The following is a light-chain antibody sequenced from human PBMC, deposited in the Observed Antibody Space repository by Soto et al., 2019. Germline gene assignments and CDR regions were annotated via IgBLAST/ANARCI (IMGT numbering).Light chain of an antibody. CDR3: CSYAGSSPSSV. J-gene: IGLJ1*01. Sequence: QSVLTQPASVSGSPGQSITISCTGTSSDVGSYNLVSWYQQHPGKAPKLMIHEGSKRPSGVSNRFSGSKSGNTASLTISGLQAEDEADYYCCSYAGSSPSSVFGPGTKVTVL. CDR2: EGS. V-gene: IGLV2-23*01. CDR1: SSDVGSYNL.